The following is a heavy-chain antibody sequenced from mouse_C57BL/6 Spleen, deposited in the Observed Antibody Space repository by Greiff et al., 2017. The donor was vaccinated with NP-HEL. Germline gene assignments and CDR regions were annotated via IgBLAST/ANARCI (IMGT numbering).Heavy chain of an antibody. D-gene: IGHD2-4*01. J-gene: IGHJ2*01. CDR1: GYTFTSYW. V-gene: IGHV1-64*01. CDR3: ARDYDYPYFDY. Sequence: QVQLKQPGAELVKPGASVKLSCKASGYTFTSYWMHWVKQRPGQGLEWIGMIHPNSGSTNYNEKFKSKATLTVDKSSSTAYMQLSSLTSEDSAVYYCARDYDYPYFDYWGQGNTLTVSS. CDR2: IHPNSGST.